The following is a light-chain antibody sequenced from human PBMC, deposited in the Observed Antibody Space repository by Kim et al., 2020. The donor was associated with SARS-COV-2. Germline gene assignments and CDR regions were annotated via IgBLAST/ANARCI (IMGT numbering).Light chain of an antibody. Sequence: SPGERATFSCRASQSVSSSSSAWYQQKPGQAPRLLIYDASTRATGIPDRFSGSGSRTDFTLTISRLEPEDFAVYYCQQYGSSPQTFGQGTKVDIK. CDR1: QSVSSSS. J-gene: IGKJ1*01. CDR2: DAS. V-gene: IGKV3-20*01. CDR3: QQYGSSPQT.